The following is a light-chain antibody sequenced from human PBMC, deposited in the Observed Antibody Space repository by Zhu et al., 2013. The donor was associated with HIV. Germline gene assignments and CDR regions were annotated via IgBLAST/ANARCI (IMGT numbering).Light chain of an antibody. CDR3: AAWDDRLTIVL. CDR2: DNN. J-gene: IGLJ2*01. V-gene: IGLV1-51*01. CDR1: SSNIGNNS. Sequence: QSVLTQPPSVSAAPGQKVTISCSGSSSNIGNNSVSWYQQLPGTAPKLLIYDNNKRPSGIPDRFSGSSSGTSASLIISGLRSEDEATYYCAAWDDRLTIVLFGGGTKVTVL.